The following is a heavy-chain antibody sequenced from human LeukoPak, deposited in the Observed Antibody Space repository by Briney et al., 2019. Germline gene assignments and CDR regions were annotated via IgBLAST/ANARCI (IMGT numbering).Heavy chain of an antibody. J-gene: IGHJ4*02. D-gene: IGHD4-23*01. CDR2: IYSGADT. Sequence: PGGSLRLSCAASGFTVSSNYMSWVRQAPGKGLEWVSVIYSGADTYYADSVKGRFTISRDDSENTLHLHLNSLRAEDTALYYCAKMGGNSDNDYWGQGTLVTVSS. CDR1: GFTVSSNY. CDR3: AKMGGNSDNDY. V-gene: IGHV3-53*01.